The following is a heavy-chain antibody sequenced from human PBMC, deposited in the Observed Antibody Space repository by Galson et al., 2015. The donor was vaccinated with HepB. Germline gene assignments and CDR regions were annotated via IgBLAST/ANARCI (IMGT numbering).Heavy chain of an antibody. Sequence: SVKVSCKASGGTFSTYAVNWVRQAPGQGLEWMGRILPIRGIANYAQKFQGRVTITADKSTSTAYMELTNLRSEDTALYYCSRGAVPAANAPFDYWGQGTLVTVSS. V-gene: IGHV1-69*04. CDR1: GGTFSTYA. D-gene: IGHD2-2*01. CDR3: SRGAVPAANAPFDY. J-gene: IGHJ4*02. CDR2: ILPIRGIA.